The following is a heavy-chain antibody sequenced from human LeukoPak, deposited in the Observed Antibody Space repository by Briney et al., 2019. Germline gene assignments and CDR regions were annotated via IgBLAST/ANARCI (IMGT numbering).Heavy chain of an antibody. CDR3: ASNIAARPLGDY. CDR2: ISSSSSYI. CDR1: GFTVSSNY. V-gene: IGHV3-21*01. D-gene: IGHD6-6*01. J-gene: IGHJ4*02. Sequence: GGSLRLSCAASGFTVSSNYMSWVRQAPGKGLEWVSSISSSSSYIYYADSVKGRFTISRDNAKNSLYLQMNSLRAEDTAVYYCASNIAARPLGDYWGQGTLVTVSS.